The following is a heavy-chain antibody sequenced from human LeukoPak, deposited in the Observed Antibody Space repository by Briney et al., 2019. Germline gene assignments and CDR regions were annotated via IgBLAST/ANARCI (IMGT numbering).Heavy chain of an antibody. CDR2: IYTSGST. V-gene: IGHV4-4*07. CDR1: GGSISSYY. CDR3: AIESDFWSGAYFDY. D-gene: IGHD3-3*01. J-gene: IGHJ4*02. Sequence: PSETLSLTCTVSGGSISSYYWSWIRQPAGKGLEWIGRIYTSGSTNYNPSLKSRVTMSVDTSKNQFSLKLSSATAADTAVYYRAIESDFWSGAYFDYWGQGTLVTVSS.